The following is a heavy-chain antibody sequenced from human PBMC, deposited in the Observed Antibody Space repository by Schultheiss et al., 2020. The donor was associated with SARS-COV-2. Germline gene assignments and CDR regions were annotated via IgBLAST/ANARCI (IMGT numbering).Heavy chain of an antibody. D-gene: IGHD4-11*01. CDR1: GYTFTSYG. CDR3: ASSPTVTTDRPGDY. Sequence: ASVKVSCKASGYTFTSYGISWVRQAPGQGLEWMGWINPNSGGTNYAQKFQGRVTITSDRSVSTAYMELSSLRSDDTAVYYCASSPTVTTDRPGDYWGQGTLVTVSS. J-gene: IGHJ4*02. CDR2: INPNSGGT. V-gene: IGHV1-2*02.